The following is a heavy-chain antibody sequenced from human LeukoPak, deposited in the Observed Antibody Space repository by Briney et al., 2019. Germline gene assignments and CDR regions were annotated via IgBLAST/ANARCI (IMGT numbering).Heavy chain of an antibody. D-gene: IGHD3-9*01. V-gene: IGHV3-15*01. J-gene: IGHJ4*02. CDR3: TTVYYDILTGFYYFDY. CDR1: GFTFSNAW. Sequence: GGTLRLSCAASGFTFSNAWMSWVRQAPGKGLEWVGRIKSKTDGGTTDYAAPVKGRFTISRDDSKNTLYLQMNSLKTEDTAVYYCTTVYYDILTGFYYFDYWGQGTLVTVSS. CDR2: IKSKTDGGTT.